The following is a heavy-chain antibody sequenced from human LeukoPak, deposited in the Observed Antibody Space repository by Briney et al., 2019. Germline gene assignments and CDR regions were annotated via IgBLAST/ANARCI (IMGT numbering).Heavy chain of an antibody. J-gene: IGHJ5*02. CDR1: GFTFDDYA. V-gene: IGHV3-9*01. D-gene: IGHD4-23*01. CDR2: ISWNSGSI. CDR3: AKDNRWLSEKGDNYNWFDP. Sequence: GRSLRLSCAASGFTFDDYAMHWVRQAPGKGLEWVSGISWNSGSIGYADSVKGRFTISRDNAKNSLYLQMNSLRAEDTALYYCAKDNRWLSEKGDNYNWFDPWGQGTLVTVSS.